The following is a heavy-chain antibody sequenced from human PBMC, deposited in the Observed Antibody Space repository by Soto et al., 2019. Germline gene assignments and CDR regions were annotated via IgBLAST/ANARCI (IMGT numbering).Heavy chain of an antibody. D-gene: IGHD6-13*01. J-gene: IGHJ4*02. CDR3: ARLPCASSWFYYFDS. CDR1: GFSLSNERMG. CDR2: IFSNDEI. V-gene: IGHV2-26*01. Sequence: QVTLKESGPVLVKPTETLTLTCTVSGFSLSNERMGVSWIRQPPGTALEWLAHIFSNDEIAYSTSLRSRLTISQDTSKSQVVLTMTNVDPADTATYYCARLPCASSWFYYFDSWGLGTRVTVSS.